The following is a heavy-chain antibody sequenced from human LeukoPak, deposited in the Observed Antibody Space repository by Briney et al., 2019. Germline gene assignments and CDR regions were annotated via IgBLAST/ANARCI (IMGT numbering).Heavy chain of an antibody. J-gene: IGHJ4*02. CDR2: MNPNSGNT. D-gene: IGHD6-13*01. Sequence: GASVKVSCKASGYTFTSYDINWVRQATGQGLEWMGWMNPNSGNTGYAQKFQGRVTITRNTSISTAYMELSSLRSEDTAVYYCARVSAAGMEDYFDYRGQGTLVTVSS. CDR3: ARVSAAGMEDYFDY. CDR1: GYTFTSYD. V-gene: IGHV1-8*03.